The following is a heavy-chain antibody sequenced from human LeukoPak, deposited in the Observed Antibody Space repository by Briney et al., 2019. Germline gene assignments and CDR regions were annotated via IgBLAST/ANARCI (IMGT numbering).Heavy chain of an antibody. V-gene: IGHV3-33*01. CDR2: IWYDGSNK. Sequence: GRSLRLSCAASGFTFSNYGIHWVRQAPGKGLEWVALIWYDGSNKFYAGSVKGRFTISRDNSKNTLYLQMNSLRAEDTAVYYCARGTTEGDYWGQGTLVTVSS. J-gene: IGHJ4*02. CDR3: ARGTTEGDY. D-gene: IGHD2/OR15-2a*01. CDR1: GFTFSNYG.